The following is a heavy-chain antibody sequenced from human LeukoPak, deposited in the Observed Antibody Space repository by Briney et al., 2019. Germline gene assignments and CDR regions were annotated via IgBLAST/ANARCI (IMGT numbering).Heavy chain of an antibody. CDR1: GGSISSYY. V-gene: IGHV4-59*01. Sequence: SETLSLTCTVSGGSISSYYWSWIRQPPGKGLEWIGYIYYSGSTNYTPSLKSRVTISVDTSKNQFSLKLSSVTAADTAVYYCARAASGFSILFDIWGQGTMLTVSS. CDR2: IYYSGST. J-gene: IGHJ3*02. D-gene: IGHD2-2*02. CDR3: ARAASGFSILFDI.